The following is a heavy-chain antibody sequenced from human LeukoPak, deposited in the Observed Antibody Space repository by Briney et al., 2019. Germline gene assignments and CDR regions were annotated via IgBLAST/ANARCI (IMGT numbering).Heavy chain of an antibody. V-gene: IGHV1-18*01. CDR3: ATDLNYYDSSGYPYNPSDY. CDR1: GYTFTSYG. Sequence: EASVKVSCKAPGYTFTSYGISWVRQAPGQGLEWMGWISAYSGNTNYAQKLQGRVTMTTDTSTSTAYMELRSLRSDDTAVYYCATDLNYYDSSGYPYNPSDYWGQGTLVTVSS. D-gene: IGHD3-22*01. CDR2: ISAYSGNT. J-gene: IGHJ4*02.